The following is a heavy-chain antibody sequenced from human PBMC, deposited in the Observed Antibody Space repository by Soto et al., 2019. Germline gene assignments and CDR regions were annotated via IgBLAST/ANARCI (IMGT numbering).Heavy chain of an antibody. D-gene: IGHD4-17*01. J-gene: IGHJ6*02. CDR1: GCASSSFA. V-gene: IGHV3-23*01. CDR2: ISGSGGST. Sequence: SQCWSAAGCASSSFAMSRVSKDKGKWLEWVSAISGSGGSTCYADSVKGRFTISRYNSKNTLYLQMNSLRAEDTAVYYCSIFQVGTVTTYYYYVMDFLVHRTTVPVSS. CDR3: SIFQVGTVTTYYYYVMDF.